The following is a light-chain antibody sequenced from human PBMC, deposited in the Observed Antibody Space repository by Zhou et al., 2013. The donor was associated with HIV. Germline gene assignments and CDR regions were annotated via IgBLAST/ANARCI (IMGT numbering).Light chain of an antibody. CDR3: QQYGTSLT. V-gene: IGKV3-11*01. J-gene: IGKJ4*01. Sequence: EIMLTQSPATLSLSPGERATLSCRASQSVGSYLAWYQQKAGQAPRLVIYDASKRASGIPDRFSGGGSGTDFTLIISRLEPEDFAVYYCQQYGTSLTFGGGTKVEIK. CDR2: DAS. CDR1: QSVGSY.